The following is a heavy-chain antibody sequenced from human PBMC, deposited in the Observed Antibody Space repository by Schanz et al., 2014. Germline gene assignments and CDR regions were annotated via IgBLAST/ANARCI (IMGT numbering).Heavy chain of an antibody. Sequence: QVQLQQWGAGLLKPSETLSLTCAVSGGSFSGYYWSWIRQPPDTGLEWIGEINQSGDTNYNPSLKVRLTISFETSTNRFPLKLRSGTAADTAVYYCARLYCSTPGCYVSPNGFAKDYWGQGTLVTVSS. D-gene: IGHD2-2*01. CDR1: GGSFSGYY. V-gene: IGHV4-34*01. CDR2: INQSGDT. J-gene: IGHJ4*02. CDR3: ARLYCSTPGCYVSPNGFAKDY.